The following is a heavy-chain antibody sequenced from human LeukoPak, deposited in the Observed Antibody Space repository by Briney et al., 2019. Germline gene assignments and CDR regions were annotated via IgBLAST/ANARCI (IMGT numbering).Heavy chain of an antibody. CDR3: ARVPYSSSSGSGDY. CDR2: LWYDGMNK. Sequence: GGPLRLSCAASGFTLSSYGLHWVRKAPGKGLEWVAVLWYDGMNKHYADSLKGRFTISRDNARNTLFLQMNSLRTEDTAVYYCARVPYSSSSGSGDYWGQGTLVTVSS. D-gene: IGHD6-13*01. V-gene: IGHV3-33*01. CDR1: GFTLSSYG. J-gene: IGHJ4*02.